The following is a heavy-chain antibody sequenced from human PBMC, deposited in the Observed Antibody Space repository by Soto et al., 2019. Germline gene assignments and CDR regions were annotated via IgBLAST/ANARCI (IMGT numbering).Heavy chain of an antibody. D-gene: IGHD2-15*01. CDR2: ISGSGGST. J-gene: IGHJ4*02. CDR1: GFTFSSYA. CDR3: AKAPCSGGSCYSGSVDY. V-gene: IGHV3-23*01. Sequence: TGGSLRLSCAASGFTFSSYAMSWVRQAPGKGLEWVSAISGSGGSTYYADSVKGRFTISRDNSKNTLYLQMNSLRAEDTAVYYCAKAPCSGGSCYSGSVDYWGQGALVTVSS.